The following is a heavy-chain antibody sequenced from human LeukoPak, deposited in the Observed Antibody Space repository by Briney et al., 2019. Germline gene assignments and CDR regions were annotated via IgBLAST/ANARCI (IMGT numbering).Heavy chain of an antibody. Sequence: SETLSLTCTVSGGSISSGGYYWSWIRQHPGKGLEWIGYIYYGGSTYYNPSLKSRVTISVDTSKNQFSLKLSSVTAADTAVYYCARDRRYYDSSGYYGYYYGMDVWGQGTTVTVSS. CDR1: GGSISSGGYY. D-gene: IGHD3-22*01. CDR3: ARDRRYYDSSGYYGYYYGMDV. CDR2: IYYGGST. V-gene: IGHV4-31*03. J-gene: IGHJ6*02.